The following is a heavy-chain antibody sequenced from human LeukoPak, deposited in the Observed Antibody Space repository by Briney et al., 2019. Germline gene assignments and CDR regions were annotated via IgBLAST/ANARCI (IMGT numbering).Heavy chain of an antibody. D-gene: IGHD3-10*01. CDR1: GFTFSSYA. Sequence: GGSLRLSCAACGFTFSSYAMSWVRQAPGKGLEWVSAISGSGGSTYYADSVKGRFTISRDNSKSTLYLQMNSLRAEDTAVYYCANGPWVRVPFDYWGQGTLVTVSS. V-gene: IGHV3-23*01. J-gene: IGHJ4*02. CDR2: ISGSGGST. CDR3: ANGPWVRVPFDY.